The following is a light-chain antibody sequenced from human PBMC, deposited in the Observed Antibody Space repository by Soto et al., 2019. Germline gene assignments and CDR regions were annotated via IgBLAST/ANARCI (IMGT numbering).Light chain of an antibody. CDR3: QQYHNWPPLT. Sequence: EIVMTQSPATLSVSPGERATLFCRASQSVSSNIAWYQQKPGQAPRLLIYGASTRATDIPARFSGSGSGTEFTLTISSLQSEDFAVYYCQQYHNWPPLTFGGGTKVEIK. CDR2: GAS. CDR1: QSVSSN. J-gene: IGKJ4*01. V-gene: IGKV3-15*01.